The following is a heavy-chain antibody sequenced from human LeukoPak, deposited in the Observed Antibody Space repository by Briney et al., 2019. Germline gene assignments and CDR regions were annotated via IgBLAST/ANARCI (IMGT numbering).Heavy chain of an antibody. CDR2: IKQDGSEK. CDR3: ARDVGYCSGGSCSFFDY. D-gene: IGHD2-15*01. Sequence: PGGSLRLSCAASGFTFSSYWMSWVRQAPGKGLEWLANIKQDGSEKYYVDSVKGRFTISRDNAKNSLYLQMNSLRAEDTAVYYCARDVGYCSGGSCSFFDYWGQGTLVTVSS. CDR1: GFTFSSYW. V-gene: IGHV3-7*01. J-gene: IGHJ4*02.